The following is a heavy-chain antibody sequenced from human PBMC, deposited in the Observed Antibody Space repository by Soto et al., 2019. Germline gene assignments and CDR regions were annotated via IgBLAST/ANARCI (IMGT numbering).Heavy chain of an antibody. V-gene: IGHV3-30*18. D-gene: IGHD2-2*01. CDR1: GFTFSSYV. CDR2: ISHDGNNK. CDR3: AKGGPDCASTTCYLLVAFDI. Sequence: QVQLVQSGGGVVQPGRSLRLSCAASGFTFSSYVTHWVRQAPGKGLEWVAVISHDGNNKYYPDSVKGRFTISRDNSKNTLYLQMNSLTTEDTAVYYCAKGGPDCASTTCYLLVAFDIWGQGTMVTVSS. J-gene: IGHJ3*02.